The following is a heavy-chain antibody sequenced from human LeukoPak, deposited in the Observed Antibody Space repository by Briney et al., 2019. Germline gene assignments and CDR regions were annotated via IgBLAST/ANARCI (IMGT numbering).Heavy chain of an antibody. CDR2: IKSKTDGGTT. Sequence: PGGSLRLSCAASGFTFSNAWMSWVRQAPGKGLEWVGRIKSKTDGGTTDYAAPVKGRFTISRDDSKNTPYLQMNSLKTEDTAVYYCTTGDGSSGMIVVVSFDYWGQGTLVTVSS. CDR3: TTGDGSSGMIVVVSFDY. CDR1: GFTFSNAW. V-gene: IGHV3-15*01. J-gene: IGHJ4*02. D-gene: IGHD3-22*01.